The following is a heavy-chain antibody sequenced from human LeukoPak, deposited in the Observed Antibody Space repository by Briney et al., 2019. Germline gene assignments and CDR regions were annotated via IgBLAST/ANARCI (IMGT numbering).Heavy chain of an antibody. V-gene: IGHV4-34*01. D-gene: IGHD3-9*01. CDR1: GGSFSGYY. CDR2: INHSGST. CDR3: PSTYYDILTGYGSQFDY. J-gene: IGHJ4*02. Sequence: SETLSLTCAVYGGSFSGYYWSWIRQPPGKGLEWIGEINHSGSTNYNPSLKSRVTISVDTSKNQFSLKLSSVTAADTAVYYCPSTYYDILTGYGSQFDYWGQGTLVTVSS.